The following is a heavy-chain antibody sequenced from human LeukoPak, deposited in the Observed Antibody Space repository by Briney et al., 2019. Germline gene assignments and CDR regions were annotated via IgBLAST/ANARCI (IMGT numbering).Heavy chain of an antibody. V-gene: IGHV4-34*01. J-gene: IGHJ6*02. Sequence: SETLSLTCAVYGGSFSGYYWSWIRQPPGKGLEWIGVINHSGSTNYNPSLKSRVTISVDTSKNQFSLKLSSVTAADTAVYYCARGFWSGYSVVSYYYGMDVWGQGTTVTVSS. CDR1: GGSFSGYY. CDR3: ARGFWSGYSVVSYYYGMDV. D-gene: IGHD3-3*01. CDR2: INHSGST.